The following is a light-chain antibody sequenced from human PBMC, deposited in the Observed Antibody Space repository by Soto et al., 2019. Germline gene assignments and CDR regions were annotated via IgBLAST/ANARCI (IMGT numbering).Light chain of an antibody. CDR2: KVS. J-gene: IGLJ3*02. Sequence: QSVLTQPPSASGSPGQSVTISCTGTSSDIGAYNYVSWYQQLPGKAPKLMIYKVSKRPSGVPDRFSGSKSGNTASLTVSGLQPEDEADYYCSSCAGSNNLVFGGGTKLTVL. V-gene: IGLV2-8*01. CDR3: SSCAGSNNLV. CDR1: SSDIGAYNY.